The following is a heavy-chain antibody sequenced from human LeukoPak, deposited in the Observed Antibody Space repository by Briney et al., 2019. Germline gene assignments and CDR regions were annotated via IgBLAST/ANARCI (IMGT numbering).Heavy chain of an antibody. CDR3: ARDQDCSSTSCYSTSGMDV. D-gene: IGHD2-2*01. CDR1: GGSISRGDYY. V-gene: IGHV4-30-4*01. J-gene: IGHJ6*04. Sequence: SQTLSLACTVSGGSISRGDYYWGRLRQPPGKGREWFGYIYYRESTYYNPSLKSRVTISVVTSKNQYSLKLSSVTAADTAVYYCARDQDCSSTSCYSTSGMDVWGKGTTVTVSS. CDR2: IYYREST.